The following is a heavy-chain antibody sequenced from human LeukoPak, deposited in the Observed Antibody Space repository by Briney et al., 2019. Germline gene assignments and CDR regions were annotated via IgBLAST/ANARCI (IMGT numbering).Heavy chain of an antibody. Sequence: GGSLRPSCAASGFTFSSYAMSWVRQAPGKGLEWVSAISGSGGSTYYADSGKGRFTISRDNSRDTLYLQMNSLRAEDTAVYYCAKGYYDYVWGSYYFDYWGQGTLVTVSS. J-gene: IGHJ4*02. CDR1: GFTFSSYA. CDR3: AKGYYDYVWGSYYFDY. D-gene: IGHD3-16*01. V-gene: IGHV3-23*01. CDR2: ISGSGGST.